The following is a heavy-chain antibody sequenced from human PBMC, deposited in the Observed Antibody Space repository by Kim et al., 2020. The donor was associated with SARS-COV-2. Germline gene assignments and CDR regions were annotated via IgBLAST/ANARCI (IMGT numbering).Heavy chain of an antibody. Sequence: SETLSLTCAVYGGSFSGYYWSWIRQPPGKGLEWIGEINHSGSTNYNPSLKSRVTISVDTSKNQFSLKLSSVTAADTAVYYCARGLKFTNMVRANSRGYSGYDSGYYGMDVWGQGTTVTVSS. D-gene: IGHD5-12*01. CDR1: GGSFSGYY. CDR3: ARGLKFTNMVRANSRGYSGYDSGYYGMDV. CDR2: INHSGST. V-gene: IGHV4-34*01. J-gene: IGHJ6*02.